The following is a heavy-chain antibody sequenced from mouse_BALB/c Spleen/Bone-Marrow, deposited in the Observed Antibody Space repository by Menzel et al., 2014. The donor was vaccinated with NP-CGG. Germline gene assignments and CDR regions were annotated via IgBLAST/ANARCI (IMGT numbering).Heavy chain of an antibody. CDR3: VRDGSSSFAY. J-gene: IGHJ3*01. Sequence: EVKLVESGGGLVQPKGSLKLSCAASGFTFNTNAMNWVHQAPGKGLEWVARIRSKSNNYATYYADSVKDRFTISRDDSQTMLYLQMNNLKTEDTAMYYCVRDGSSSFAYWGQGTLVTVST. V-gene: IGHV10S3*01. CDR1: GFTFNTNA. CDR2: IRSKSNNYAT. D-gene: IGHD1-1*01.